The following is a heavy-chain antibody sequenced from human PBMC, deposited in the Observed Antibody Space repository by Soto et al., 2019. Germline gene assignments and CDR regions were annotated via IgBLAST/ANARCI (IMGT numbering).Heavy chain of an antibody. CDR2: INPEDGGT. Sequence: ASVKVSCKASGYTFPGYYMHWVRQAPGQGLEWMGWINPEDGGTNYAQKFQGRVTMTEDTSIGTAYMELSSLRSEDTAVYYCATASPGYGDTRHFDYRGQGTLVTVSS. V-gene: IGHV1-2*02. J-gene: IGHJ4*02. CDR1: GYTFPGYY. CDR3: ATASPGYGDTRHFDY. D-gene: IGHD4-17*01.